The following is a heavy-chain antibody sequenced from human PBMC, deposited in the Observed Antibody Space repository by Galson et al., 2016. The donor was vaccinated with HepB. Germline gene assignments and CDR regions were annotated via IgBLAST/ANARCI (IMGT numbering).Heavy chain of an antibody. V-gene: IGHV4-39*01. J-gene: IGHJ3*01. CDR2: ILYSGTT. D-gene: IGHD5-18*01. Sequence: ETLSLTCTVSGGSISTSSFYWGWIRQPPGKGLEWIGNILYSGTTYNNPSLKSRVTITVDTSKNQFSLKLTSVTAADTAVYYCARTGRSGSSYGGIQSTFDVWGQGTMVTVSS. CDR1: GGSISTSSFY. CDR3: ARTGRSGSSYGGIQSTFDV.